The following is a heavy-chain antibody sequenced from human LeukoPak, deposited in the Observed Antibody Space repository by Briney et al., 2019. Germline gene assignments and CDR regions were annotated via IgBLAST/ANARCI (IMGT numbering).Heavy chain of an antibody. CDR2: INRDGNTT. CDR1: GFTFSAYW. CDR3: VREGRDSSARYFQH. V-gene: IGHV3-74*01. J-gene: IGHJ1*01. Sequence: GGSLSLSCAASGFTFSAYWMHWVRQAPGKGLVWVSRINRDGNTTTYADSVKGRFTISRDNAKTTLYLQMNSLRAEDTAVYYCVREGRDSSARYFQHWGQGTLVTVSS. D-gene: IGHD3-22*01.